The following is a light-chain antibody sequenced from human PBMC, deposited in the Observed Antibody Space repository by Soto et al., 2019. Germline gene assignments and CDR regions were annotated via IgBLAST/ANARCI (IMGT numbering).Light chain of an antibody. J-gene: IGLJ2*01. CDR1: ALAKQY. CDR2: KDS. CDR3: QSADSSGTYHVV. V-gene: IGLV3-25*03. Sequence: SYELTQAPSVSVSPGQTARITCSGDALAKQYASWYQQKPGQAPVVVIHKDSERPSGIPERFSGSSSGTTVTLTISGVQAEDEADYYCQSADSSGTYHVVFGGGTKLTVL.